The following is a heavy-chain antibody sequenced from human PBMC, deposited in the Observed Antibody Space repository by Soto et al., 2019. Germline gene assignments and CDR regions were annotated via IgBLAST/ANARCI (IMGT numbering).Heavy chain of an antibody. CDR3: AKGLLLLWFGEDYGMDV. V-gene: IGHV3-30*18. D-gene: IGHD3-10*01. J-gene: IGHJ6*02. CDR1: GFAFSSYG. Sequence: QVQLVESGGGVVQPGRSLRLSCAASGFAFSSYGMHWIRQAPGKGLEWVAVISYDGSNKYYADSVKGRFTISRDNSKNTLYLQMNSLRAEDTAVYYCAKGLLLLWFGEDYGMDVWGQGTTVTVSS. CDR2: ISYDGSNK.